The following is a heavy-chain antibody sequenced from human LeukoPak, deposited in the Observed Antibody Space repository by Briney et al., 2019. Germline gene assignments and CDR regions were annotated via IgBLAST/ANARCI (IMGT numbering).Heavy chain of an antibody. CDR3: AKNTNYYDSSGYYYY. D-gene: IGHD3-22*01. Sequence: GGSLRLSCAASGFTFSSYGMSWVRQAPGKGLEWVSAISGSGGSTYYADSVKGRFTISRDNSKNTLYLQMNSLRAEDTAVYYCAKNTNYYDSSGYYYYWGQGTLVTVSS. V-gene: IGHV3-23*01. J-gene: IGHJ4*02. CDR2: ISGSGGST. CDR1: GFTFSSYG.